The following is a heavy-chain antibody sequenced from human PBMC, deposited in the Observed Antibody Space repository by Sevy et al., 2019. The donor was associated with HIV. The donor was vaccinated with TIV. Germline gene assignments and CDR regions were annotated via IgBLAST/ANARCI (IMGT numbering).Heavy chain of an antibody. CDR2: IYPGDSDT. D-gene: IGHD3-16*01. Sequence: GESLKISCKGSGYSFTSYWIGWVRQMPGKGLGWMGIIYPGDSDTRYSPSFQGQVTLSADKSISTAYLQCSSRKASETSMYYGASSQGGDAFDIWGQGTMVTVSS. CDR1: GYSFTSYW. V-gene: IGHV5-51*01. J-gene: IGHJ3*02. CDR3: ASSQGGDAFDI.